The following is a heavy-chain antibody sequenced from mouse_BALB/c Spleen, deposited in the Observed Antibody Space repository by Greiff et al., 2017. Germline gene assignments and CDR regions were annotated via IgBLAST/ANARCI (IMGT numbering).Heavy chain of an antibody. CDR2: INPGSGGT. J-gene: IGHJ3*01. D-gene: IGHD2-1*01. CDR1: GYAFTNYL. CDR3: ARSPSGNYLKAFAD. Sequence: QVQLQQSGAELVRPGTSVKVSCKASGYAFTNYLIEWVKQRPGQGLEWIGVINPGSGGTNYNEKFKGKATLTADKSSSTAHMQLSSLTSADSAVYFYARSPSGNYLKAFADWGQGTLVTVSA. V-gene: IGHV1-54*01.